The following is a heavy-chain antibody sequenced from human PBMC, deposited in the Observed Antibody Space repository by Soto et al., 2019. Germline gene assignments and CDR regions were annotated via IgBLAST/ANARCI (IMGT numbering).Heavy chain of an antibody. CDR3: AKDIRGYRDLSGAFDI. V-gene: IGHV3-9*01. CDR2: ISWNSGSI. J-gene: IGHJ3*02. Sequence: PGGSLRLSCTASGFTFDDYAMHWVRQAPGKGLEWVSGISWNSGSIGYADSVKGRFTISRDNAKNSLYLQMNSLRAGDTALYYCAKDIRGYRDLSGAFDIWGQGKMVTVSS. D-gene: IGHD4-17*01. CDR1: GFTFDDYA.